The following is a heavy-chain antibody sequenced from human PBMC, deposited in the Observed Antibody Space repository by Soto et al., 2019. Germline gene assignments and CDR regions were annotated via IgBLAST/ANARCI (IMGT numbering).Heavy chain of an antibody. Sequence: QVQLVESGGGVVQPGRSLRLSCEASGFTLSNYIMHWVRQAPGKGLEWVALISDDGINTYYADSVKGRFVISRDSSQNTLYLQMNNVIPEDTAIYYCAKDHDCEGDYWGQGTLVTVSS. CDR1: GFTLSNYI. V-gene: IGHV3-30*09. J-gene: IGHJ4*02. CDR3: AKDHDCEGDY. CDR2: ISDDGINT. D-gene: IGHD2-21*01.